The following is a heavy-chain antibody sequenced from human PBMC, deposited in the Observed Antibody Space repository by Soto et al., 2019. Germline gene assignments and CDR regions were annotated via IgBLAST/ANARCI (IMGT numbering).Heavy chain of an antibody. D-gene: IGHD4-17*01. CDR1: GFTVSSNY. V-gene: IGHV3-53*02. CDR3: AKDRMTTVTTGGLDY. J-gene: IGHJ4*02. CDR2: IYSGGST. Sequence: EVQLVETGGGLIQPGGSLRLSCAASGFTVSSNYMSWVRQAPGKGLEWVSVIYSGGSTYYADSVKGRFTISRDNSKNTLYLQMNSLRAEDTAVYYCAKDRMTTVTTGGLDYWGQGTLVTVSS.